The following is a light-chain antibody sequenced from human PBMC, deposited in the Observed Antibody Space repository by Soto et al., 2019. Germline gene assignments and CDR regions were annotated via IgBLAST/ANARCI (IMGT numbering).Light chain of an antibody. CDR3: SYHTSATIF. CDR1: SNDVGGYNY. Sequence: QSVLTQPASVSGSPGQSITISCTGTSNDVGGYNYVSWYQQHPGKAPKVMIYEVNNRPSGVSNRFSGSKSGNTASLTISGLQAEDEADYYCSYHTSATIFFGTGTKVTVL. V-gene: IGLV2-14*01. CDR2: EVN. J-gene: IGLJ1*01.